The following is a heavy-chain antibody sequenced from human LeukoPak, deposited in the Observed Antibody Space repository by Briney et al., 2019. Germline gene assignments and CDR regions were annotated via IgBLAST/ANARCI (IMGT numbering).Heavy chain of an antibody. V-gene: IGHV1-69*13. Sequence: SVKVSCKASGGTFISYAISWVRQAPGQGLEWMGGIIPIFGTASYAQKFQGRVTITADESTSTAYMELSSLRSEDTAVYYCARLDIVVVPAAMYFDYYYGMDVWGQGTTVTVSS. CDR1: GGTFISYA. CDR3: ARLDIVVVPAAMYFDYYYGMDV. D-gene: IGHD2-2*03. CDR2: IIPIFGTA. J-gene: IGHJ6*02.